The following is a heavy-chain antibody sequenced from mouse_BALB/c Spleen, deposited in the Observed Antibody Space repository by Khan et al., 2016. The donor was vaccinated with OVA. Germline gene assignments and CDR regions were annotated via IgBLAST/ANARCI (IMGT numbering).Heavy chain of an antibody. Sequence: QVQLQQPGPELVKPGASGRISCKASGYTFTTYYIHWMKQRPGQGPEWIGGNYRGNVNTKENDYFKGRATLTADKSSSTAYMQLSSLTSENSAVYFCARDDFVVGEAMDYWGQGSSVIVSS. J-gene: IGHJ4*01. CDR2: NYRGNVNT. CDR3: ARDDFVVGEAMDY. D-gene: IGHD2-4*01. CDR1: GYTFTTYY. V-gene: IGHV1S56*01.